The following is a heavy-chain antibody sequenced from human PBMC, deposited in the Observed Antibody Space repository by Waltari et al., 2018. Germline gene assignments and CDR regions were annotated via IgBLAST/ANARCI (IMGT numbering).Heavy chain of an antibody. CDR2: VQHDGTEK. D-gene: IGHD2-8*01. CDR1: GFTFSTYW. CDR3: ARDGRGVNSQFNLFDL. J-gene: IGHJ5*02. Sequence: EVQLVESGGGLVQPGGSLRLSCAAPGFTFSTYWMNWLRQAPGKGLEWVANVQHDGTEKYYLDSVKGRFTISRDNAKSSLYLQMDSLRAEDTAIYYCARDGRGVNSQFNLFDLWGQGLQVTVSS. V-gene: IGHV3-7*01.